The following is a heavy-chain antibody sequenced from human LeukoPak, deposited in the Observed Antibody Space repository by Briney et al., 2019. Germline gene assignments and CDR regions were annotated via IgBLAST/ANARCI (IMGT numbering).Heavy chain of an antibody. CDR3: ARVPGKYCSSGGCYYF. CDR1: GYSISSGYY. CDR2: IYHSGST. J-gene: IGHJ4*02. Sequence: SETLSLTCTVSGYSISSGYYWGWVRPPPGKGLEWIGSIYHSGSTYYNPSLKSRVTISVDTSKNQFPLNLSSVTAADTAMYYCARVPGKYCSSGGCYYFWGQGTLVTVSS. V-gene: IGHV4-38-2*02. D-gene: IGHD2-15*01.